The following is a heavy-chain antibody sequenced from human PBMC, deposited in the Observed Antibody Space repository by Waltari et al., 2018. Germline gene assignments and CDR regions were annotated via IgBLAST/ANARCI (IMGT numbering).Heavy chain of an antibody. J-gene: IGHJ4*02. CDR1: GFTIRNLG. V-gene: IGHV3-21*03. Sequence: VQLVESGGGLVKPGGPLRVSCAVSGFTIRNLGMSWVRQAPGKGLEWVATTTDGNAYLYYADSVRGRFTVSTDNAKSSLYLQMNNLRAEDTGVYYCVRALTTPNDYWGRGTLVTVSS. CDR3: VRALTTPNDY. D-gene: IGHD4-17*01. CDR2: TTDGNAYL.